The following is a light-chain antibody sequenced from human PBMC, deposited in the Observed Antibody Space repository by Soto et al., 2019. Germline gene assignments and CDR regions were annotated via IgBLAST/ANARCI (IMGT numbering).Light chain of an antibody. CDR3: QQYYSTPRT. CDR1: QSVLYSSNNKNY. V-gene: IGKV4-1*01. CDR2: WAS. J-gene: IGKJ1*01. Sequence: DIVMTQYPDSLAVSLGERATINCKSSQSVLYSSNNKNYLAWYQQKPGQPPKLLIYWASTRESGVPDRFSGSGSGTDFTLTISSLQAEDVAVYYCQQYYSTPRTFGQGTKVDI.